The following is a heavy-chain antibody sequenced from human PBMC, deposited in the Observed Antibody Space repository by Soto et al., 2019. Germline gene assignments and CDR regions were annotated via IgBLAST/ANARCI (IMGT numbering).Heavy chain of an antibody. CDR2: ISGSGVNA. D-gene: IGHD1-1*01. CDR1: GFAFQNHG. Sequence: EVQLVESGGSVIRPGGSLRLSCAASGFAFQNHGMAWVRQVPGKGLEWVAGISGSGVNAGYADSVKGRFTISRDNGDNSLYLEINKLVVEDTALYHCARKPHWQYWYFDLWGRGTLVTVSS. J-gene: IGHJ2*01. CDR3: ARKPHWQYWYFDL. V-gene: IGHV3-20*01.